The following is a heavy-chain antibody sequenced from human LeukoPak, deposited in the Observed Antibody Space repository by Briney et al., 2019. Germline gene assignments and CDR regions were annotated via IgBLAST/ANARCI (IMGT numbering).Heavy chain of an antibody. CDR3: ARLHYHILTGYDHYYYYFMDV. J-gene: IGHJ6*03. Sequence: PGGSLRLSCAASGFIFDDFGMHWVRHGPGKGLEWVSGLTWNSGKKVYADSVKGRFTISRDNAKNSLYLQMNSLRAEDTAVYHCARLHYHILTGYDHYYYYFMDVWGKGTKVTVSS. D-gene: IGHD3-9*01. CDR2: LTWNSGKK. V-gene: IGHV3-20*01. CDR1: GFIFDDFG.